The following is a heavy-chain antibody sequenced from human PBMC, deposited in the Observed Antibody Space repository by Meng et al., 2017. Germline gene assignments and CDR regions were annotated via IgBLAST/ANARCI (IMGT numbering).Heavy chain of an antibody. CDR1: GGSISSYY. CDR3: ARRCDSSGYYYTYSGYWYFDL. J-gene: IGHJ2*01. V-gene: IGHV4-59*01. Sequence: SETLSLTCTASGGSISSYYWSWIRQPPGKGLEWIGYIYYSGSTNYNPSLKSRVTISVDTSKNQFSLKLSSVTAADTAVYYCARRCDSSGYYYTYSGYWYFDLWGRGTLVTVSS. CDR2: IYYSGST. D-gene: IGHD3-22*01.